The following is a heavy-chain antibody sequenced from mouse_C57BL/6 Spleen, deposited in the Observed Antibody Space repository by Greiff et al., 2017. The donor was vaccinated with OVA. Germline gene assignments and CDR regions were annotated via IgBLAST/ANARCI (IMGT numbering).Heavy chain of an antibody. CDR1: GYTFTSYW. Sequence: VQLQQPGAELVKPGASVKLSCKASGYTFTSYWMQWVKQRPGQGLEWIGEIDPSDSYTNYNQKFKGKATLTVDTSSSTAYMQLSSLTSEDSAVYYCARYGGTGYFDVWGTGTTVTVSS. CDR3: ARYGGTGYFDV. CDR2: IDPSDSYT. V-gene: IGHV1-50*01. J-gene: IGHJ1*03. D-gene: IGHD1-1*01.